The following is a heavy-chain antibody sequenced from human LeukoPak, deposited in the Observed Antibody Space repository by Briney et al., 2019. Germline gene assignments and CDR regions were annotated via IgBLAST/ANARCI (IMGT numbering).Heavy chain of an antibody. D-gene: IGHD1-26*01. CDR2: ISGSGGST. CDR3: AKDEASGSYFDY. V-gene: IGHV3-23*01. CDR1: GFTFSSYA. J-gene: IGHJ4*02. Sequence: PGGCLRLSCAASGFTFSSYAMSWVRQAPGKGLEWVSAISGSGGSTYYADSVKGRFTISRDNSKNTLYLQMNSLRAEDAAVYYCAKDEASGSYFDYWGQGTLVTVSS.